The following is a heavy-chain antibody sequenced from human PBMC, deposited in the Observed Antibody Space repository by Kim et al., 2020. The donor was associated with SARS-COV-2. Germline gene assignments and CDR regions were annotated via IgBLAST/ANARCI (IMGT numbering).Heavy chain of an antibody. D-gene: IGHD2-2*01. CDR2: IIPIFGTA. J-gene: IGHJ6*02. Sequence: SVKVSCKASGGTFSSYAISWVRQAPGQGLEWMGGIIPIFGTANYAQKFQGRVTITADESTSTAYMELSSLRSEDTAVYYCARPIAPVARYCSSTSCSRTRDYGMDVWGQGTTVTVSS. CDR1: GGTFSSYA. CDR3: ARPIAPVARYCSSTSCSRTRDYGMDV. V-gene: IGHV1-69*13.